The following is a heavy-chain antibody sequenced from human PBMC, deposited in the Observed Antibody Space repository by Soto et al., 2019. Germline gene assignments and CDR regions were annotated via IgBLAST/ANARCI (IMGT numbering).Heavy chain of an antibody. CDR3: ARVGVVTDAFDI. D-gene: IGHD2-21*02. V-gene: IGHV4-30-2*01. CDR1: GGSISRGGYS. Sequence: PSETLSLTCAVSGGSISRGGYSWSWIRQPPGKGLEWIGYIYHSGSTYYNPSLKSRVTISVDRSKNQFSLKLSSVTAADTAVYYCARVGVVTDAFDIWGQGTMVTVSS. J-gene: IGHJ3*02. CDR2: IYHSGST.